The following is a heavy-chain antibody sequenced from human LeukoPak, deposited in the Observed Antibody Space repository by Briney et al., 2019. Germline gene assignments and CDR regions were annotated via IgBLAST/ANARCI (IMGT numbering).Heavy chain of an antibody. J-gene: IGHJ5*02. CDR3: ARYVVVATSRWFDP. Sequence: SETLSLTCTVSGGSISSDYWSLIRQPPGKGLEWIGYIYYSGSTNYNPSLKSRVTMSADTTKNQFSLKLTSVTAADTAVYYCARYVVVATSRWFDPWGQGTLVTVSS. CDR2: IYYSGST. CDR1: GGSISSDY. V-gene: IGHV4-59*08. D-gene: IGHD5-12*01.